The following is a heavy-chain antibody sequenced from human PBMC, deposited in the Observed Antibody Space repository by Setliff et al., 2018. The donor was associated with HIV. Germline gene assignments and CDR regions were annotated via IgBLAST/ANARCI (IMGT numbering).Heavy chain of an antibody. Sequence: LSETLSLTCLVFGYSITNGNYWAWIRQSPGKGLEWIGSIYSTGHTYYNPSHKSRLTMSVDTAKNRFSLKLISVTAADTAVYYCARDRALRFSKSPSFNYFDVWGQGALVTVSS. D-gene: IGHD3-10*01. J-gene: IGHJ4*02. V-gene: IGHV4-38-2*02. CDR1: GYSITNGNY. CDR3: ARDRALRFSKSPSFNYFDV. CDR2: IYSTGHT.